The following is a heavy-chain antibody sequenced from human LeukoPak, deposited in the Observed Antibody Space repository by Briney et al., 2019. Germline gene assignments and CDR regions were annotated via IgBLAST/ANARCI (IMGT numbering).Heavy chain of an antibody. V-gene: IGHV1-18*01. Sequence: ASVKVSCKASGYTFTSYGISWVRQAPGQGLEWMGWISAYNGNTNYAQKLQGRVTMTTDTSTSTAYMELRSLRSDDTAVYYCARDRSYDFWSGTGDYYYYYGMDVWGQGTTVTVSS. CDR2: ISAYNGNT. D-gene: IGHD3-3*01. J-gene: IGHJ6*02. CDR1: GYTFTSYG. CDR3: ARDRSYDFWSGTGDYYYYYGMDV.